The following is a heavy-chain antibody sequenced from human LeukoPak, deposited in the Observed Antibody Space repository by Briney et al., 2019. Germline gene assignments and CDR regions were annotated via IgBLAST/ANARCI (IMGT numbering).Heavy chain of an antibody. CDR2: KKEDGSEK. V-gene: IGHV3-7*01. Sequence: GGSLRLSCAVSGFIFSSYWMNWVRQAPGKGLEWVGKKKEDGSEKYYVDSVKGRLTISRDTAKNSLYLQMNSLRAEDTAVYYCARSIDIDYWGQGTLVTVSS. D-gene: IGHD2-21*01. CDR1: GFIFSSYW. CDR3: ARSIDIDY. J-gene: IGHJ4*02.